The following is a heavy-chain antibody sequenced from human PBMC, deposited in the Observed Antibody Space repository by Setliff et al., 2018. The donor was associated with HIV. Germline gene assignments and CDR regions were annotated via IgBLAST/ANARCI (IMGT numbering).Heavy chain of an antibody. CDR1: GGSISSGGYY. V-gene: IGHV4-31*03. Sequence: PSETLSLTCTVSGGSISSGGYYWSWIRQHPGKGLEWIGYIPYSGGTYYKPSLKSRVTISVDTSKNQFSLKLSSVTAADTAVYYCARGLSSGWYGYWYFDLWGRGTLVTVSS. CDR2: IPYSGGT. J-gene: IGHJ2*01. CDR3: ARGLSSGWYGYWYFDL. D-gene: IGHD6-19*01.